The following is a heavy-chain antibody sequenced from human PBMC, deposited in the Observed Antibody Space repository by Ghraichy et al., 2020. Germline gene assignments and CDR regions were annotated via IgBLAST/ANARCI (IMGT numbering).Heavy chain of an antibody. CDR2: IIPIFGTA. J-gene: IGHJ4*02. CDR1: GGTFSSYA. Sequence: SVKVSCKASGGTFSSYAISWVRQAPGQGLEWMGGIIPIFGTANYAQKFQGRVTITADESTSTAYMELSSLRSEDTAVYYCARVRVGATGDFDYWGQGTLVTVSS. D-gene: IGHD1-26*01. CDR3: ARVRVGATGDFDY. V-gene: IGHV1-69*13.